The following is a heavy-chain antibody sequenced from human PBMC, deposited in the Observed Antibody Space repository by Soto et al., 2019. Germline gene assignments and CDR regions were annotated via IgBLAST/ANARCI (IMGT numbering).Heavy chain of an antibody. CDR2: ISGSGGST. D-gene: IGHD6-19*01. CDR1: GFTFSSYA. CDR3: AKSLSGWSFFDY. J-gene: IGHJ4*02. V-gene: IGHV3-23*01. Sequence: PGGSLRLSCAASGFTFSSYAMSWVRQAPGKGLEWVSTISGSGGSTYYADSVKGRFSISRDNSKNTLYLQMNSLRPEDTAVYYCAKSLSGWSFFDYWGQGPLVTVSS.